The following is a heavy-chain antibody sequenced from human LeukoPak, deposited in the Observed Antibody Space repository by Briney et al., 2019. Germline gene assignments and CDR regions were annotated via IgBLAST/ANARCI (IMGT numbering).Heavy chain of an antibody. D-gene: IGHD2-15*01. J-gene: IGHJ4*02. Sequence: PGGSLRLSCAASGFTFSSYWMSWVRQAPGKGLEWVANIKQDGSEKYYVDSVKGRFTISRDNAKNSLYLQMNSLRAEDTAVYYCARAPDYCSGGSCYFFEYGHSFDYWGQGTLVTVSS. CDR1: GFTFSSYW. V-gene: IGHV3-7*01. CDR3: ARAPDYCSGGSCYFFEYGHSFDY. CDR2: IKQDGSEK.